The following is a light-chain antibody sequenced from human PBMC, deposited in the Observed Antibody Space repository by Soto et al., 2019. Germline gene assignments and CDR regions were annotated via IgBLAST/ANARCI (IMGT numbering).Light chain of an antibody. CDR3: AAWDDSLNGVV. J-gene: IGLJ2*01. CDR2: SNN. Sequence: QSVLTQPPSASATPGQRVTISCSGSTSNIGSNTVNWYQQLPGTAPKLLIYSNNQRPSGVPDRFSGSKSCTSASLAISGLQSEDEADYYCAAWDDSLNGVVFGGGTKLTVL. V-gene: IGLV1-44*01. CDR1: TSNIGSNT.